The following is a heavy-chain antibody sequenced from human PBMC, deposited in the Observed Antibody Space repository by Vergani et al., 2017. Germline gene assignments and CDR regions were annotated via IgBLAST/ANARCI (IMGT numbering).Heavy chain of an antibody. CDR1: ESSFISNE. J-gene: IGHJ4*02. D-gene: IGHD2-21*01. CDR3: TGHVPCGDGACLHFDH. V-gene: IGHV5-51*01. CDR2: INPIDSKI. Sequence: EVMLVQSGAEVKKPGESLKISCKYSESSFISNEIAWVRQMSGKGLQWMGNINPIDSKIAYSPSFLGQAIMSLDKSITTAYLQWRSLKASDTAIYYCTGHVPCGDGACLHFDHWGQGTQVTVSS.